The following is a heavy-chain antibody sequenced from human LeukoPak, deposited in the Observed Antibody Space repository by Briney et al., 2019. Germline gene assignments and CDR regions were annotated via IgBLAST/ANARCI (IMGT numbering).Heavy chain of an antibody. CDR3: AKAPFPYCGGDCYLTQIGHYYFDY. J-gene: IGHJ4*02. D-gene: IGHD2-21*02. CDR1: GFTVSSNY. CDR2: IYSGGST. V-gene: IGHV3-66*01. Sequence: LPGGSLRLSCAASGFTVSSNYMSWVRQAPGKGLEWVSVIYSGGSTYYADSVKGRFTISRDNSKNTLYLQMNSLRAEDTAVYYCAKAPFPYCGGDCYLTQIGHYYFDYWGQGTLVTVSS.